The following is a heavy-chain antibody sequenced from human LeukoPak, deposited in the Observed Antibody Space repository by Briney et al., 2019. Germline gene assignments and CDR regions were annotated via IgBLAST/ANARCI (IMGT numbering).Heavy chain of an antibody. V-gene: IGHV3-7*01. CDR1: GFTFTKYW. D-gene: IGHD3-22*01. Sequence: GGSLRLSCAASGFTFTKYWMTWVRRAPGKGLEWVANIKQDGSEKFYVDSVKGRFTISRDNAKNSLYLQMNSLRAEDTAVYYCAVHYYDSSGYYPPPNDAFDIWGQGTMVTVSS. J-gene: IGHJ3*02. CDR3: AVHYYDSSGYYPPPNDAFDI. CDR2: IKQDGSEK.